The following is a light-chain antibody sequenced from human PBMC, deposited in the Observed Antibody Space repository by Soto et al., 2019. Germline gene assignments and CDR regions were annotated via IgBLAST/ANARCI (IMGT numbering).Light chain of an antibody. J-gene: IGLJ1*01. CDR1: SSDIGGSNY. V-gene: IGLV2-14*01. CDR3: SSYTSSSTLYV. Sequence: QSALTQPASVSGSPGQSITIYCSGTSSDIGGSNYVSWYQQHPGKAPKLMIYEVSNRPSGISNRFSGSKSGNTASLTISGIQAEDEADYYCSSYTSSSTLYVFGTGTKLTVL. CDR2: EVS.